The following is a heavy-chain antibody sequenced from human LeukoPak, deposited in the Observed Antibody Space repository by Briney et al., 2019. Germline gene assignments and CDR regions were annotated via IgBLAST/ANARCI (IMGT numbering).Heavy chain of an antibody. J-gene: IGHJ4*02. CDR2: INRDGSST. D-gene: IGHD6-13*01. CDR3: LRDDSSHFDY. CDR1: GFTFRSYW. Sequence: PGGSLRLSCAASGFTFRSYWMHWVRQAPGKGLVWVSRINRDGSSTNYADSVKGRFTISRDNAKNTLYLQMDSLRAEDTAVYYCLRDDSSHFDYWGQGTLVTVSS. V-gene: IGHV3-74*01.